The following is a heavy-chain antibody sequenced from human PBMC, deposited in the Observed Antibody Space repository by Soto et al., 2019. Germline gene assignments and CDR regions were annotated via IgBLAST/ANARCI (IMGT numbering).Heavy chain of an antibody. CDR1: GFTFSSYA. J-gene: IGHJ4*02. V-gene: IGHV3-30-3*01. Sequence: QVQLVESGGGVVQPGRSLRLSCAASGFTFSSYAMHWVRQAPGKGLEWVAVISYDGSNKYYADSVKGRFTISGDNSKNTLYLQMNSLRAEDTAVYYCAREAEAVAGTIDYWGQGTLVTVSS. CDR2: ISYDGSNK. CDR3: AREAEAVAGTIDY. D-gene: IGHD6-19*01.